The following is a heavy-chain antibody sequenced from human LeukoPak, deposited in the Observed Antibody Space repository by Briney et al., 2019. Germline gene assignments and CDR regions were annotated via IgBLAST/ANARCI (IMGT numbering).Heavy chain of an antibody. CDR1: GFTFSSYS. CDR2: ISSSSSYI. CDR3: ARSLGYDDFWSGYLSPWFDP. V-gene: IGHV3-21*01. J-gene: IGHJ5*02. D-gene: IGHD3-3*01. Sequence: GGSLRLSCTASGFTFSSYSMNWVRQAPGKGLEWVSSISSSSSYIYYADSVKGRFTISRDNAKNSLYLQMNSLRAEDTAVYYCARSLGYDDFWSGYLSPWFDPWGQGTLVTVSS.